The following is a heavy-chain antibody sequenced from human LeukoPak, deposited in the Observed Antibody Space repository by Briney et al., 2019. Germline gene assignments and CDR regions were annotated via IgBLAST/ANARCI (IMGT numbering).Heavy chain of an antibody. CDR3: ARGPRYSSGWYVDFDY. V-gene: IGHV4-59*01. CDR2: IYYSGST. J-gene: IGHJ4*02. CDR1: GGSISSYY. D-gene: IGHD6-19*01. Sequence: KSSETLSLTCTVSGGSISSYYWSWIRQPPGKGLEWIGYIYYSGSTNYNPSLKSRVTISVDTSKDQFSLKLSSVTAADTAVYYCARGPRYSSGWYVDFDYWGQGTLVTVSS.